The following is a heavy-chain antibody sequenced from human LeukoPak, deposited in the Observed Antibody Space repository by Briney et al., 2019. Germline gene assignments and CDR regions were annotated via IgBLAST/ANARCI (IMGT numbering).Heavy chain of an antibody. D-gene: IGHD6-13*01. V-gene: IGHV4-61*01. Sequence: SETLSLTCTLSGGYISSSSYYWSWIRQPPGKGLEWIGYIYYSGSTNYNPSLKSRVTIPVDTSKNQFSLKLSSVTAADTAVYYCARETAAAGLEYFDLWGRGTLVTVSS. J-gene: IGHJ2*01. CDR3: ARETAAAGLEYFDL. CDR1: GGYISSSSYY. CDR2: IYYSGST.